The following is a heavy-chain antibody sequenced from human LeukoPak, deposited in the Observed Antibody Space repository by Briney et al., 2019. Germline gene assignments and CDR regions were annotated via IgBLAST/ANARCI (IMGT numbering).Heavy chain of an antibody. D-gene: IGHD3-9*01. CDR2: ISSSSSYI. CDR3: ARDRKEGVLRYFSYYYYYYMDV. V-gene: IGHV3-21*01. J-gene: IGHJ6*03. CDR1: GFTFSSYS. Sequence: KAGGSLRLSCAASGFTFSSYSMNWVRQAPGKGLEWVSSISSSSSYIYYADSVKGRFTISRDNAKNSLYLQMNSLRAEDTAVYYCARDRKEGVLRYFSYYYYYYMDVWGKGTTVTVSS.